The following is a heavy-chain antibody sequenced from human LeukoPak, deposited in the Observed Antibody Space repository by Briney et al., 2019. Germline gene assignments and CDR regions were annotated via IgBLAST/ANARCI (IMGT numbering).Heavy chain of an antibody. Sequence: ASVKVSCKASGYTFTSYAMNWVRQAPGQGLEWMGWIDTNTGNPTYAQGFTGRFVFSLDTSVSTAYLQISSLKYDDTAVYYCARDSVIRDYWGQGTLVTVSS. CDR2: IDTNTGNP. CDR1: GYTFTSYA. D-gene: IGHD5/OR15-5a*01. V-gene: IGHV7-4-1*02. CDR3: ARDSVIRDY. J-gene: IGHJ4*02.